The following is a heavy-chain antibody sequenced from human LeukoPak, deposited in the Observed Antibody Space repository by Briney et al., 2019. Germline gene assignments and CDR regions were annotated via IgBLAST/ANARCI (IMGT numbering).Heavy chain of an antibody. V-gene: IGHV1-2*06. D-gene: IGHD3-10*01. J-gene: IGHJ6*03. CDR2: INPNSGGT. CDR1: GYTFTGYY. Sequence: ASVKVSCKASGYTFTGYYMHWVRQAPGQGLEWMGRINPNSGGTNYAQKFQGRVTMTRDTSISTAYMELSRLRSDDTAVYYCARDSPVLLWFGESYNYMDVWGKGTTVTVSS. CDR3: ARDSPVLLWFGESYNYMDV.